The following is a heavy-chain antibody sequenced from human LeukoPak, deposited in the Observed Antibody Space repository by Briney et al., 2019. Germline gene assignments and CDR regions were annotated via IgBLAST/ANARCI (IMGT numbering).Heavy chain of an antibody. V-gene: IGHV3-30*18. CDR3: AKDRGLRYFDGMDV. Sequence: GGSLRLSCAASGFTFRSYGMHWVRQAPGKGLEWVTVISYDGSNEYHADSVKGRFTISRDNSKNTLYLQMNSLGAEDTAVYYCAKDRGLRYFDGMDVWGQGTTVTVSS. J-gene: IGHJ6*02. CDR2: ISYDGSNE. D-gene: IGHD3-9*01. CDR1: GFTFRSYG.